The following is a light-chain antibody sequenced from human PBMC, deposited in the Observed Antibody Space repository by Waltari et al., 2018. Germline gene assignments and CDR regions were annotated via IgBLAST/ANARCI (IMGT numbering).Light chain of an antibody. CDR3: CSYTTTGPVV. J-gene: IGLJ2*01. CDR2: DVN. V-gene: IGLV2-14*03. Sequence: QSVLTQPASVSGSPGQSITISCTGTSSDLGTYYYVSWYQQHPGRAPKLIIFDVNFRPSWVSNRFAGSKSGNTAFLTISGLQTEDEGHFYCCSYTTTGPVVFGGGTKLTVL. CDR1: SSDLGTYYY.